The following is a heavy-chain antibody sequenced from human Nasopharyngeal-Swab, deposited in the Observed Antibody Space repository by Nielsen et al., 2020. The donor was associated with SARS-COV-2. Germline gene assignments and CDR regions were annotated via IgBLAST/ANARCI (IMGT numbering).Heavy chain of an antibody. CDR2: IYSGGST. D-gene: IGHD3-10*01. J-gene: IGHJ6*02. Sequence: GESLKISCAASGFTVSSNYMSWVRQAPGKGLEWVSVIYSGGSTCYADSVKGRFTISRDNSKNTLYLQMNSLRAEDTAVYYCARDRGGVYYYYGMDVWGQGTTVTVSS. CDR3: ARDRGGVYYYYGMDV. CDR1: GFTVSSNY. V-gene: IGHV3-53*01.